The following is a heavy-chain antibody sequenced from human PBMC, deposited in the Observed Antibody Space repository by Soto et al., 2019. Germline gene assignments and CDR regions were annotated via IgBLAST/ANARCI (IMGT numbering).Heavy chain of an antibody. CDR3: ARDHKEGYWFDS. CDR2: IYYSGST. CDR1: GGSSSSSSYY. V-gene: IGHV4-39*07. J-gene: IGHJ5*01. Sequence: LSETLSLTCTVSGGSSSSSSYYWGWIRQPPGKGLEWIGSIYYSGSTYYNPSLKSRVTISVDTSKNQFSLKLSSVTAADTAVYYCARDHKEGYWFDSRGQGTLVTVSS.